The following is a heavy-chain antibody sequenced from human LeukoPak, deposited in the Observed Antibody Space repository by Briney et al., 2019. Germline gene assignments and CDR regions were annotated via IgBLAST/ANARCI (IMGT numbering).Heavy chain of an antibody. CDR3: ARGGDGYNYDYFDY. J-gene: IGHJ4*02. V-gene: IGHV4-34*01. Sequence: SETLSLTCAVYGGSFSGYYWSWIRQPPGKGLGWIGEINHSGSTNYNPSLKSRVTISVDTSKNQFSLKLSSVTAADTAVYYCARGGDGYNYDYFDYWGQGTLVTVSS. CDR2: INHSGST. CDR1: GGSFSGYY. D-gene: IGHD5-24*01.